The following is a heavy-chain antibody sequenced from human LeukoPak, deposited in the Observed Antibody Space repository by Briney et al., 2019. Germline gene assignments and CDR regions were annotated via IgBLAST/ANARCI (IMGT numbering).Heavy chain of an antibody. CDR2: ISSSSSYI. D-gene: IGHD3-10*01. Sequence: GGSLRLSCAASGFTFSSYSMNWFRQAPGKGLEWVSSISSSSSYIYYADSVKGRFPISRDNAKNSLYLQMNSLRAEDTAVYYCARAGTITMVRGVTVDLYYYYYMDVWGKGTTVTVSS. CDR1: GFTFSSYS. CDR3: ARAGTITMVRGVTVDLYYYYYMDV. V-gene: IGHV3-21*01. J-gene: IGHJ6*03.